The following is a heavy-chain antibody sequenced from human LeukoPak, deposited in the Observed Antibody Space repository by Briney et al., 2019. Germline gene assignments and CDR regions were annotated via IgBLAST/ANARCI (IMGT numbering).Heavy chain of an antibody. V-gene: IGHV1-2*02. J-gene: IGHJ4*02. D-gene: IGHD3-10*01. CDR2: THPSSGGT. CDR3: ARMTHGSGASYSHFDY. Sequence: ASVKVSCKASGYTFTNFYMHWVRQAPGLGLEWMGWTHPSSGGTRYEERFHGRVTMTRDMSTSTAYMELSSLTSDDTAVYYCARMTHGSGASYSHFDYWSQGTLVTVSS. CDR1: GYTFTNFY.